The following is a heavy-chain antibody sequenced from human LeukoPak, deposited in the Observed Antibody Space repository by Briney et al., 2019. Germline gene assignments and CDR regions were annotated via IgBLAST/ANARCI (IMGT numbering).Heavy chain of an antibody. Sequence: GGSLRLSCAASGFTFSSYAMHWVRQAPGKGLEWVAVISYDGSNIYYADSVKGRFTISRDNSKNTLYLQMNSLRAEDTAVYYCARVIGLVDYFDYWGQGTLVTVSS. D-gene: IGHD2/OR15-2a*01. V-gene: IGHV3-30-3*01. CDR2: ISYDGSNI. J-gene: IGHJ4*02. CDR1: GFTFSSYA. CDR3: ARVIGLVDYFDY.